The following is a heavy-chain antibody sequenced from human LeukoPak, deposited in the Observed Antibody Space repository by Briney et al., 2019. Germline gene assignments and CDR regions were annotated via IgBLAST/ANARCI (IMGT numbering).Heavy chain of an antibody. CDR1: GFTFNSYA. J-gene: IGHJ4*02. D-gene: IGHD3-10*01. V-gene: IGHV3-23*01. CDR3: ATDLKGSGSYQYFDY. CDR2: ISGISASGGST. Sequence: GGSLRLSCAASGFTFNSYAMNWVRQAPGKGLEWVSAISGISASGGSTYYADSVKGRFTISRDNSKNTLYLQMNSLRAEDTAMYYCATDLKGSGSYQYFDYWGQGTLVTVSS.